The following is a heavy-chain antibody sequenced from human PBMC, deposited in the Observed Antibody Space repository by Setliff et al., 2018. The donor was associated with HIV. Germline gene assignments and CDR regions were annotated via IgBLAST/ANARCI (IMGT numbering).Heavy chain of an antibody. CDR2: ISSGSSYI. CDR3: ARWRKTGTGYYYYGMDV. D-gene: IGHD1-1*01. J-gene: IGHJ6*02. CDR1: GFTFSSYS. V-gene: IGHV3-21*01. Sequence: GGSLRLYCLASGFTFSSYSMNWVRQAPGKGLEWVPSISSGSSYIYYADSVKGRFTISRDNAKNSLYLQMNSLRAEDTAVYYCARWRKTGTGYYYYGMDVWGQGTTVTVSS.